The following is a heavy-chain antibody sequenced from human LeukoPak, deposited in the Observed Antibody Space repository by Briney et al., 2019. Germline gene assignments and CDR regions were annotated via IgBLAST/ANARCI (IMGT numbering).Heavy chain of an antibody. Sequence: SETLSLTCTVSGGSISSGGYYWSWIRQHPGKGLEWIGYIYYSGSTYYNPSLKSRVTISADTSKNQFSLKLSSVTAADTAVYYCARDKVRYFDYWGQGTLVTVSS. CDR3: ARDKVRYFDY. CDR2: IYYSGST. CDR1: GGSISSGGYY. V-gene: IGHV4-31*03. J-gene: IGHJ4*02.